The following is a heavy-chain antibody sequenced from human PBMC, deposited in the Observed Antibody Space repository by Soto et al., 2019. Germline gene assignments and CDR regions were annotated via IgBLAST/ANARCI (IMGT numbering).Heavy chain of an antibody. CDR1: GYTFTSYG. J-gene: IGHJ6*02. D-gene: IGHD6-19*01. CDR2: ISAYNGNT. CDR3: ARDVSGWSYYYYYYGMDV. V-gene: IGHV1-18*01. Sequence: ASVKVSCQASGYTFTSYGISWVRQAPGQGLEWMGWISAYNGNTNYAQKLQGRVTMTTDTSTSTAYMELRSLRSDDTAVYYCARDVSGWSYYYYYYGMDVWGQGTTVTVSS.